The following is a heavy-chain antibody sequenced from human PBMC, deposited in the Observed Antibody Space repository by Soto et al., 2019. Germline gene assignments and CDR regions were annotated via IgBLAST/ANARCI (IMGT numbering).Heavy chain of an antibody. CDR2: IYYSGNT. V-gene: IGHV4-31*03. Sequence: SETLSLTCSFSCDSINNGGYYWSWIRQHPGKGLEWIGYIYYSGNTYYNPSLKSRVTISVDTSKNQFSLKLNSVTAADTAVYYCARTSYSDSSGYSDYWGQGTLVTVSS. CDR1: CDSINNGGYY. D-gene: IGHD3-22*01. J-gene: IGHJ4*02. CDR3: ARTSYSDSSGYSDY.